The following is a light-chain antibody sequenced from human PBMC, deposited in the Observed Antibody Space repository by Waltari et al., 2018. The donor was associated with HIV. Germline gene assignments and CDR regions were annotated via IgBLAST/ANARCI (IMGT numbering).Light chain of an antibody. Sequence: WYQQRPGQPPRLLVYGASTRASDVSTRFSASGSGTEFTLTITSVRSEDFATYFCQQYDVWPLTFGGGTNVDLK. J-gene: IGKJ4*01. V-gene: IGKV3-15*01. CDR3: QQYDVWPLT. CDR2: GAS.